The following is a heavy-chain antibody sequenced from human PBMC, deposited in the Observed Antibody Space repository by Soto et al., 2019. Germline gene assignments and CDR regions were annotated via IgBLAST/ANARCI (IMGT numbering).Heavy chain of an antibody. CDR2: ISSSGSTI. D-gene: IGHD3-16*01. CDR3: ARVTQGGPTEYFQH. CDR1: GFTFSDYY. Sequence: RLSCAASGFTFSDYYMSWIRQAPGKGQEWVSYISSSGSTIYYADSVKGRFTISRDNAKNSLYLQMNSLRAEDTAVYYCARVTQGGPTEYFQHWGQGTLVTVSS. V-gene: IGHV3-11*01. J-gene: IGHJ1*01.